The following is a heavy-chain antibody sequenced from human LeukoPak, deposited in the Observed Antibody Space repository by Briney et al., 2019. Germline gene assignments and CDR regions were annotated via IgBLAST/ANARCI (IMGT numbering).Heavy chain of an antibody. CDR1: GFTFSNYW. CDR2: INRDGSTT. D-gene: IGHD3-10*01. V-gene: IGHV3-74*01. Sequence: PGGSLRLSCAASGFTFSNYWVHWVRQAPGKGLVWVSHINRDGSTTNYADSVKGRFTVSRDNAKNTLNLQMNSLGAEDTAVYYCARDKKSGESSEIDYWGQGTLVTVSS. CDR3: ARDKKSGESSEIDY. J-gene: IGHJ4*02.